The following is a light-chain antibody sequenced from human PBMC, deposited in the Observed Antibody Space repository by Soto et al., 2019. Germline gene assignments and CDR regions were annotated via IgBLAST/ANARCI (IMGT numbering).Light chain of an antibody. CDR3: QTWGTGNDV. V-gene: IGLV4-69*01. CDR1: SGHSSYT. Sequence: QLVLTQSPSASASLGASVKLTCTLSSGHSSYTIAWHPQQPEKGPRYLMTLNSDGSHSKGDGIPDRFSGSSSGAERYLSISSLQSEDEADYYCQTWGTGNDVFGGGTKLTVL. J-gene: IGLJ3*02. CDR2: LNSDGSH.